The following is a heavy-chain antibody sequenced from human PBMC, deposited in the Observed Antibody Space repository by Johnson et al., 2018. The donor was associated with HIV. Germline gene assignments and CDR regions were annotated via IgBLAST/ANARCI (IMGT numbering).Heavy chain of an antibody. CDR3: AKDYLPGWVPAAFDI. J-gene: IGHJ3*02. Sequence: VQLVESGGGVVQPGRSLRLSCAASGFTFDDYAMHWVRQAPGKGLEWVSGISWNGGSIGYADSVKGRFPISRDNAKNSLYLQMNSLRAEDTALYYCAKDYLPGWVPAAFDIWGQGTMVTVSS. V-gene: IGHV3-9*01. CDR1: GFTFDDYA. CDR2: ISWNGGSI. D-gene: IGHD3-16*01.